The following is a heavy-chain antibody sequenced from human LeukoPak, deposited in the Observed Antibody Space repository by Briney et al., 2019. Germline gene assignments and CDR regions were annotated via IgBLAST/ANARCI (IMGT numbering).Heavy chain of an antibody. Sequence: GASVKVSCKPSGYTFTAFYIYWVRQAPGQGLEWMGWINPNSGGTNYPQEFQGRVTMTRDTSIGTAYMELSGLRSDDTAMYYCAVRSTVAIPIYWGQGTLVTVSS. CDR3: AVRSTVAIPIY. J-gene: IGHJ4*02. D-gene: IGHD5-12*01. CDR1: GYTFTAFY. V-gene: IGHV1-2*02. CDR2: INPNSGGT.